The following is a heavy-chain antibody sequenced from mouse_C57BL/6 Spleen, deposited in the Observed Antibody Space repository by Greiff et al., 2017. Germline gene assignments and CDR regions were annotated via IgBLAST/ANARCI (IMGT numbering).Heavy chain of an antibody. Sequence: EVNVVESGGDLVKPGGSLKLSCAASGFTFSSYGMSWVRQTPDKRLEWVATISSGGSYTYYPDSVKGRFTISRDNAKNTLYLQMSSLKSEDTAMYYCARLSYGSSSWFAYWGQGTLVTVSA. CDR1: GFTFSSYG. J-gene: IGHJ3*01. V-gene: IGHV5-6*01. CDR3: ARLSYGSSSWFAY. CDR2: ISSGGSYT. D-gene: IGHD1-1*01.